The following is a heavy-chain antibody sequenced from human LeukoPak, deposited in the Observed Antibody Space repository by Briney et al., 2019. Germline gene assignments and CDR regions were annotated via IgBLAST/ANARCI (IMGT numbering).Heavy chain of an antibody. J-gene: IGHJ4*02. CDR1: GGSISSYY. V-gene: IGHV4-59*08. Sequence: SETLSLTCTVSGGSISSYYWSWIPQPPGKGLEWIGYIYYTGNTNYNPSLKSRVTISVDTSKNQFSLNLSSVTAADTAIYYCARLGGATSPFGYWGQGTLVTVSS. CDR3: ARLGGATSPFGY. CDR2: IYYTGNT. D-gene: IGHD1-26*01.